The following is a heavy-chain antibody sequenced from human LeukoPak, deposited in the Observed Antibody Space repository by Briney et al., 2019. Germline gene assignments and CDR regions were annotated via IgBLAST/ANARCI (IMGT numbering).Heavy chain of an antibody. CDR1: GFTFSTYR. Sequence: PGGSLRLSCAASGFTFSTYRMHWVRQAPGKGLEWVSSITSTSSSMSYADSVEGRFTISRDNAKNSLYLQMNSLSAEDTAVYYCRFGDFNDYWGQGTLVTVPS. D-gene: IGHD3-10*01. V-gene: IGHV3-21*01. CDR3: RFGDFNDY. J-gene: IGHJ4*02. CDR2: ITSTSSSM.